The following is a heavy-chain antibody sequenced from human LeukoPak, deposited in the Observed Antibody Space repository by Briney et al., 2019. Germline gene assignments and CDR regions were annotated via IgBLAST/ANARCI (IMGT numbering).Heavy chain of an antibody. V-gene: IGHV3-23*01. D-gene: IGHD2-2*01. J-gene: IGHJ4*02. CDR3: AKHRVVPAAILRGFDY. CDR2: ISGSGGST. CDR1: GFTFSSYA. Sequence: GGSLRLSCAASGFTFSSYAMSWVRQAPGKGLEWVSAISGSGGSTYYADSVKGRFTISRDNSKNTLYLQMNSLRAEDTAVYYCAKHRVVPAAILRGFDYWGQGTLVTVSS.